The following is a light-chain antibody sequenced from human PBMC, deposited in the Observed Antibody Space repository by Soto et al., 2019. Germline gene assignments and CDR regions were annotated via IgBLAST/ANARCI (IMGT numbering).Light chain of an antibody. CDR1: QGISNY. CDR2: AAS. CDR3: QQRNFWPIT. Sequence: DIQMTQSPSSLSASVGDRVTITCRASQGISNYLAWFQQKPGTVPKVLIYAASTLQSGVASRFSGSGSGTDYTLAISSLEPEDFAFYYCQQRNFWPITFGQGTRLETK. J-gene: IGKJ5*01. V-gene: IGKV1-27*01.